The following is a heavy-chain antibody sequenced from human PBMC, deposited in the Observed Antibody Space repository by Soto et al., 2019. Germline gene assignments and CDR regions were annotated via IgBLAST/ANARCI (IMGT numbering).Heavy chain of an antibody. CDR3: ARELWRGYSYGRSFHGMDV. V-gene: IGHV1-18*04. CDR1: GYTFTNYG. CDR2: ISAYNGNT. D-gene: IGHD5-18*01. J-gene: IGHJ6*02. Sequence: GASVKVSCKASGYTFTNYGISWVRQAPGQGLEWMGWISAYNGNTNYAQKLQGRVTMTTDTSTSTAYMELRSLRSDDTAVYYCARELWRGYSYGRSFHGMDVWGQGTTVTASS.